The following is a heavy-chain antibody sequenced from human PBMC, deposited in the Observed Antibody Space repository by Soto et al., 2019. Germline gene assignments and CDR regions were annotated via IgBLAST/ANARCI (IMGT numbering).Heavy chain of an antibody. CDR2: IGTAGDT. CDR3: ARETFDSGSHYVEY. D-gene: IGHD1-26*01. V-gene: IGHV3-13*01. CDR1: GFTFSSYD. J-gene: IGHJ4*02. Sequence: GGSLRLSCAASGFTFSSYDMHWVRQATGKGLEWVSAIGTAGDTYYPGSVKGRFTISRENAKNSLYLQMNSLRAEDTAVYYCARETFDSGSHYVEYWGQGTLVTVSS.